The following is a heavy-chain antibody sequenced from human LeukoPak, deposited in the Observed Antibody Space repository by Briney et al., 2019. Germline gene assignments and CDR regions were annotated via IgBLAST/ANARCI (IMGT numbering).Heavy chain of an antibody. Sequence: SETLSLTCAVYGGSFSGYYWSWIRQPPGKGLEWIGEINHSGSTKYNPSPQSRGNITVDTSKNQSSLKLSSVTAADTAVYYCARGRTGVVVVPAARYYMYVWGKGDTVTVSS. CDR2: INHSGST. V-gene: IGHV4-34*01. J-gene: IGHJ6*03. CDR1: GGSFSGYY. CDR3: ARGRTGVVVVPAARYYMYV. D-gene: IGHD2-2*01.